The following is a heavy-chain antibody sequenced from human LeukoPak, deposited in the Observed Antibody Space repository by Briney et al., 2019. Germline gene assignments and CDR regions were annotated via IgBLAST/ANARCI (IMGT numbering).Heavy chain of an antibody. CDR3: AKSPKTGFLFDY. J-gene: IGHJ4*02. CDR2: IYGGVNT. D-gene: IGHD1-1*01. V-gene: IGHV3-66*01. CDR1: GFTVSSNY. Sequence: PGGSLRLSCAASGFTVSSNYMSWVRQAPGKGLEWVSVIYGGVNTVYADSVQGRFTISRDNSKNTLYLQMSSLRAEGTAVYYCAKSPKTGFLFDYWGKGTLVTVSS.